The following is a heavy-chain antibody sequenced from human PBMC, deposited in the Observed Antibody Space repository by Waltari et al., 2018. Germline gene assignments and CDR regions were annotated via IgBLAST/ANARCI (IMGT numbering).Heavy chain of an antibody. CDR2: IDHRGST. V-gene: IGHV4-34*02. CDR1: VGSFSGHF. Sequence: QVQLQQGGAGLLKPSETLSLPCTVHVGSFSGHFWTWIRQAPGKGLGWLGEIDHRGSTHYNPSFRSRVTISVDTSKNQFSLQLNSVTAADTALYYCARERSRDFDWLPNVLDVWGLGTLVTVSS. D-gene: IGHD3-9*01. CDR3: ARERSRDFDWLPNVLDV. J-gene: IGHJ3*01.